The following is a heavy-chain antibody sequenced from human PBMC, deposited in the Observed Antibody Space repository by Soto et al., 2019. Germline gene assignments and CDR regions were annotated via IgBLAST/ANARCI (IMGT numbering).Heavy chain of an antibody. V-gene: IGHV3-23*01. Sequence: GGSQRLSCAASEITLSSYAMSVGREAGGKGLVCVSTISGSGGTTYYAHTVKGRFTISRDNSQTTLYLQMSSLRDVATAVYYCAKVRSPTIFDVVRLFDYWGQGTRVTASS. CDR1: EITLSSYA. J-gene: IGHJ4*02. CDR2: ISGSGGTT. CDR3: AKVRSPTIFDVVRLFDY. D-gene: IGHD3-3*01.